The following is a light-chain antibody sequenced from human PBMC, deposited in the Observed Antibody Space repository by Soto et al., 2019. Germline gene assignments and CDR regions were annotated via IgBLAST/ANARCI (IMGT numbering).Light chain of an antibody. CDR2: GAS. V-gene: IGKV3-15*01. J-gene: IGKJ5*01. Sequence: IVMTQSPATLSVSPGERVALSCRASQSVSSNLAWYQQKPGQAPRLLIFGASTRATGIPARFSGSGSGTEFTLTISSLQSEDFAVYYCQQYNKWPPITFGQGTRLEIK. CDR3: QQYNKWPPIT. CDR1: QSVSSN.